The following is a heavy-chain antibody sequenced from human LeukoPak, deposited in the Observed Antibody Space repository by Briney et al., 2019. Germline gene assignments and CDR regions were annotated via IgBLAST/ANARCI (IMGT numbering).Heavy chain of an antibody. V-gene: IGHV3-30*18. CDR3: AKEGCYDILTGWANPKNYFDY. J-gene: IGHJ4*02. D-gene: IGHD3-9*01. CDR2: ISYDGSNK. CDR1: GFTFSSYG. Sequence: GGSLRLSCAASGFTFSSYGMHWVRQAPGKGLEWVAVISYDGSNKYYADSVKGRFTISRDNSKNTLYLQMNSLRAEDTAVYYCAKEGCYDILTGWANPKNYFDYWGQGTLVTVSS.